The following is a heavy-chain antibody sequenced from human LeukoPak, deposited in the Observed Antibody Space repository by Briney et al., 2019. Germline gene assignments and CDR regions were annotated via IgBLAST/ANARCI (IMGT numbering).Heavy chain of an antibody. CDR1: GYTFTSYY. Sequence: ASVKVSCKASGYTFTSYYMHWVRQAPGQGLEWMGVINPSGGSTSYAQKFQGRVTMTRDTYTSTVYMELSSLRSEDTAVYYCAREGITGTTVVYWGQGTLVTVSS. CDR3: AREGITGTTVVY. D-gene: IGHD1-20*01. CDR2: INPSGGST. V-gene: IGHV1-46*01. J-gene: IGHJ4*02.